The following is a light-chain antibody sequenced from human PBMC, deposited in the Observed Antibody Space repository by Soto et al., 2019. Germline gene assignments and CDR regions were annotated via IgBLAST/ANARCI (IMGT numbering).Light chain of an antibody. CDR1: SSDIGDYTH. Sequence: QSALTQPASVSGSPGQSITISCTGTSSDIGDYTHVSWYQQHPGKAPKLIIYEVSDRPSGVSNRFSGSKSGNTASLTISGLQTEDEAEYYCCSYTSSSTSVVFGGGTKVTVL. CDR2: EVS. V-gene: IGLV2-14*01. CDR3: CSYTSSSTSVV. J-gene: IGLJ2*01.